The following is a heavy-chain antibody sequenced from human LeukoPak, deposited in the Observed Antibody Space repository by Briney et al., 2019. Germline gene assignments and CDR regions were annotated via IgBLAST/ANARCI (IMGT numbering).Heavy chain of an antibody. Sequence: GGSLGLSCAASGFTFSSYSMNWVRQAPGKGLEWVSSISSSSSYIYYADSVKGRFTISRDNAKNSVYLQMNSLRAEDTAVYYCARDKWLTTTHYFDYWGQGTLVTGSS. CDR2: ISSSSSYI. J-gene: IGHJ4*02. D-gene: IGHD4-11*01. CDR1: GFTFSSYS. V-gene: IGHV3-21*01. CDR3: ARDKWLTTTHYFDY.